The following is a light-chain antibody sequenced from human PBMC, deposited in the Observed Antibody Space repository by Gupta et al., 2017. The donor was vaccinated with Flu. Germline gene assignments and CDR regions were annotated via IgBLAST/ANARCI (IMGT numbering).Light chain of an antibody. CDR2: DAS. CDR1: QSVYTN. J-gene: IGKJ1*01. CDR3: QQYDEWPPWT. V-gene: IGKV3-15*01. Sequence: EKVMTQSPAPLSVSPGERVTLSCRASQSVYTNLAWYQQKPGQAPRLLIYDASTRATDIPARFSGSGSGTEFTLTITSLQSDDVAVYYCQQYDEWPPWTFGQGTRVE.